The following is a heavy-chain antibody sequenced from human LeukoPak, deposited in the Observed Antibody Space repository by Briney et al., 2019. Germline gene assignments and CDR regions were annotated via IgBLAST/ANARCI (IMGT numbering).Heavy chain of an antibody. CDR3: ARDQRVGHFDY. V-gene: IGHV3-21*01. D-gene: IGHD3-10*01. CDR2: ISSSSIYI. CDR1: GFTLNVYN. Sequence: KPGGSLRLSCAASGFTLNVYNMNWVRQAPGKGLEWVSSISSSSIYIYYADSVKGRFTISRDNANNSLYLQMNSLRAEDTAVYYCARDQRVGHFDYWGQGTLVTVSS. J-gene: IGHJ4*02.